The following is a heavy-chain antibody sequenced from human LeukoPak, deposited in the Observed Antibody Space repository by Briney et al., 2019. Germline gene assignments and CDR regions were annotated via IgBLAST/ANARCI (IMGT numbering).Heavy chain of an antibody. CDR2: ISRRGNT. V-gene: IGHV4-34*01. CDR1: GGCFSGYH. CDR3: ARHGEYYFDY. J-gene: IGHJ4*02. D-gene: IGHD3-10*01. Sequence: SETPSHNCAVNGGCFSGYHWSSIPHPPRNRLEWIGQISRRGNTNYNPSLKSRVTISVDTSKNQLSLKQSTVTAADTALYYCARHGEYYFDYWGQGTLVTVSS.